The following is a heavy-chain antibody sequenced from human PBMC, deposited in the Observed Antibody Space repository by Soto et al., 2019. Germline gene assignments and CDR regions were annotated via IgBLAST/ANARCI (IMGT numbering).Heavy chain of an antibody. J-gene: IGHJ6*02. CDR1: GFTFSSYA. Sequence: EVQLVESGGGLVQSGGSLRLSCAASGFTFSSYAMHWVRQAPGKGLEYVSVISSNGGSTYYANSVKGRFTISRDNSKNTLYLQMGSLRAEDMAVYYCARAIWETYGMDVWGQGTTVTVSS. V-gene: IGHV3-64*01. CDR3: ARAIWETYGMDV. D-gene: IGHD3-9*01. CDR2: ISSNGGST.